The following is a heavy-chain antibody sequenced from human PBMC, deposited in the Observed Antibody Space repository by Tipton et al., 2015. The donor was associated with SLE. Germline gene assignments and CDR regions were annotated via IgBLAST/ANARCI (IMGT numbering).Heavy chain of an antibody. Sequence: SLRLSCATSGFTFDIYEMNWVRQAPGKGLEWISYIASSGSGKFYANSVRGRFTISRDNARKSLYLHMNSLRVEDTALYYCVRGGALVGALPNYFDYWGQGTLVTVSS. CDR3: VRGGALVGALPNYFDY. CDR1: GFTFDIYE. J-gene: IGHJ4*02. CDR2: IASSGSGK. V-gene: IGHV3-48*03. D-gene: IGHD1-26*01.